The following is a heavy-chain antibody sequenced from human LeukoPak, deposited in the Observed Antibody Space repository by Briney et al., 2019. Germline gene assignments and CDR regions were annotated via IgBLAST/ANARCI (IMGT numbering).Heavy chain of an antibody. J-gene: IGHJ4*02. Sequence: GGSLRLSCAASGFTFSSYGMHWVRQAPGKGLEWVAFIRYDGSNKYYADSVKGRFTISRDNSKNTLYLQMNSLRAEDTAVYYCAKDGRSYYYDSSGYPYYFDYWGQGTLVTVSS. V-gene: IGHV3-30*02. CDR1: GFTFSSYG. D-gene: IGHD3-22*01. CDR2: IRYDGSNK. CDR3: AKDGRSYYYDSSGYPYYFDY.